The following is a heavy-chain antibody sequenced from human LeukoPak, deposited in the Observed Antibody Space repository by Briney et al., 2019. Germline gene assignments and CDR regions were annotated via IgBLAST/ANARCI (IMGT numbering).Heavy chain of an antibody. CDR1: GYTLTELS. D-gene: IGHD3-9*01. Sequence: GASVKVSCKVSGYTLTELSMHWVRQAPGKGLEWMGGFDPEDGEIIYAQKFQGRVTMTEDTSTDPAYMELSSLRSEDTAVYYCATGGGYDILTGFVYWGQGTLVTVSS. CDR2: FDPEDGEI. J-gene: IGHJ4*02. CDR3: ATGGGYDILTGFVY. V-gene: IGHV1-24*01.